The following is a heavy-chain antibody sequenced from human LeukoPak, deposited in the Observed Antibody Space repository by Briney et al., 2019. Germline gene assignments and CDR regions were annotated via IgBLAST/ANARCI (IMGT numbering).Heavy chain of an antibody. CDR3: ARSSRGVIGLLDY. J-gene: IGHJ4*02. CDR1: GYTFTDYI. D-gene: IGHD3-10*01. Sequence: ASVKVSCKASGYTFTDYIINWVRQAPGQGLVWVGWVNNYTGDPIYARGFKGRFILSLDKSVNTAYLEIASLQTEDTAVYYCARSSRGVIGLLDYWGQGTLVTVSS. V-gene: IGHV7-4-1*01. CDR2: VNNYTGDP.